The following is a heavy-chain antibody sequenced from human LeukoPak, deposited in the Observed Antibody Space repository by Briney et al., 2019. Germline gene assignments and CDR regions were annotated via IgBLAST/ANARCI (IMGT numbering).Heavy chain of an antibody. Sequence: SETLSLTCTVSGGSISSYYWSWIRQPPGKGLEWIGYIYTSGSTNYNPSLKSRVTISVDTSKNQFSLKLSSVTAADTAVYYCATPGGYCSSTSCSYAFDIWGQGTTVTVSS. CDR3: ATPGGYCSSTSCSYAFDI. J-gene: IGHJ3*02. D-gene: IGHD2-2*03. CDR1: GGSISSYY. CDR2: IYTSGST. V-gene: IGHV4-4*09.